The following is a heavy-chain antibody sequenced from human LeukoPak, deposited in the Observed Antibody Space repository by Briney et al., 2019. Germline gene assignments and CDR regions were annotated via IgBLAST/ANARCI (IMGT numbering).Heavy chain of an antibody. J-gene: IGHJ4*02. CDR2: ITDSGGST. Sequence: GGSLRLSCAASGFTFSIYAMTWVRQAPGKGLQWVSAITDSGGSTYYADSVKGRFTISRDNSKNTLYLRMNGLRAEDTAVYYCATLPRGPTGYVGYGGEDYWGQGTLVTVSS. CDR3: ATLPRGPTGYVGYGGEDY. CDR1: GFTFSIYA. D-gene: IGHD5-12*01. V-gene: IGHV3-23*01.